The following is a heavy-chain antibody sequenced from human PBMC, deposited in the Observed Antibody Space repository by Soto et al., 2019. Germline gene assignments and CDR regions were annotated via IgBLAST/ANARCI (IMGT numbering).Heavy chain of an antibody. D-gene: IGHD7-27*01. V-gene: IGHV1-69*13. CDR2: IIPIFGTA. J-gene: IGHJ4*02. CDR3: ARGRGPAWGLDY. CDR1: GGTFSSYA. Sequence: ASVKVSCKASGGTFSSYAISWVRQAPGQGLEWMGGIIPIFGTANYAQKFQGRVTITADESTSTAYMELSSLRSEDTAVYYCARGRGPAWGLDYWGQGTLVTVSS.